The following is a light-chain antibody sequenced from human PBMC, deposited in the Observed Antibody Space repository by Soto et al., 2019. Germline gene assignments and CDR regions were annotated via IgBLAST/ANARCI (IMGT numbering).Light chain of an antibody. CDR1: QSVTTR. CDR2: GAS. V-gene: IGKV3-20*01. J-gene: IGKJ5*01. CDR3: QQYGGSPIT. Sequence: IVFTHSPGTLSLSPCERVTLSSRASQSVTTRLAWYQHKPGQAPRLLMSGASSRASGVPVRFSGSGSGTDFTLTISRLEPEDFALYYCQQYGGSPITFGLGTRLEIK.